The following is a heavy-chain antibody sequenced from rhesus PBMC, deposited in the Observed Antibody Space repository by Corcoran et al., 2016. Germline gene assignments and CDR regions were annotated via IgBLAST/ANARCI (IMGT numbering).Heavy chain of an antibody. J-gene: IGHJ5-1*01. CDR1: GYSFTTSY. CDR2: IFPYSGES. D-gene: IGHD2-33*01. Sequence: VQLVQSGADITPPGASVKLSCKSSGYSFTTSYIHWVSQGPGPGLEWIGLIFPYSGESYDAQILQDRLTITTDTTTNTCYLELSSRRSEATAVYYCTREGTLRGNRFDVWGPGVLVTVSS. CDR3: TREGTLRGNRFDV. V-gene: IGHV1-180*01.